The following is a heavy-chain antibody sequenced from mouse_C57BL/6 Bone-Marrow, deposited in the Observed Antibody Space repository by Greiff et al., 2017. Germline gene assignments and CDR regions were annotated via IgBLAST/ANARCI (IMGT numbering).Heavy chain of an antibody. CDR2: IYPGSGNT. Sequence: VQLQQSGAELVRPGASVKLSCKASGFTFTDYYINWVKQRPGQGLEWIARIYPGSGNTYYNEKFKGKATLTEEKSSSTATMQLSSLTSEDSAVYFYAMDYSSYDAMDYWGQGTSVTVSS. V-gene: IGHV1-76*01. D-gene: IGHD2-5*01. CDR1: GFTFTDYY. J-gene: IGHJ4*01. CDR3: AMDYSSYDAMDY.